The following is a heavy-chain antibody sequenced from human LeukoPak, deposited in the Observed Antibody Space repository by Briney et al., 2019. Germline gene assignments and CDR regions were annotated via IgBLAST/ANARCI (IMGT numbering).Heavy chain of an antibody. Sequence: GGSLRLSCAASGFTFSSYWMSWVRQAPGKGLEWVADIKQDGSEKYYVDSVKGRFTISRDNAKNSLHPQMNSLRVEDTAVYYCARDRKFDYWGQGTLVTVSS. CDR1: GFTFSSYW. J-gene: IGHJ4*02. V-gene: IGHV3-7*01. CDR3: ARDRKFDY. CDR2: IKQDGSEK.